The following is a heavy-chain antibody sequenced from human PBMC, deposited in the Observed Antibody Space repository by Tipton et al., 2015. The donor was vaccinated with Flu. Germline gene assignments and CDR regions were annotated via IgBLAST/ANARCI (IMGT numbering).Heavy chain of an antibody. V-gene: IGHV4-59*01. CDR1: GGSISSYY. CDR3: ARERNFSYGMDV. Sequence: LRLSCTVSGGSISSYYWSWIRLPPGKGLEWIGYIYYSGSTNYNPSLKSRVTISVDTSKSQFSLKLSSVTAADTAVYYCARERNFSYGMDVWGKGTTVTVSS. J-gene: IGHJ6*04. CDR2: IYYSGST.